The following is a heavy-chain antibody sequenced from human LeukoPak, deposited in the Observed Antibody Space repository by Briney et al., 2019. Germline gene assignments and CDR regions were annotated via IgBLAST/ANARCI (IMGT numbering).Heavy chain of an antibody. J-gene: IGHJ4*02. CDR2: IYYSGST. Sequence: PSETLSLTCTVSGGSVSSSGYYWGWIRQPPGKGLEWIGSIYYSGSTYSNPSSKSRLSISVDPTKNQLSPNPTSVTAADTAVYFCARPGIAATGAFDCWGQGTLVTVSS. V-gene: IGHV4-39*01. CDR3: ARPGIAATGAFDC. CDR1: GGSVSSSGYY. D-gene: IGHD6-13*01.